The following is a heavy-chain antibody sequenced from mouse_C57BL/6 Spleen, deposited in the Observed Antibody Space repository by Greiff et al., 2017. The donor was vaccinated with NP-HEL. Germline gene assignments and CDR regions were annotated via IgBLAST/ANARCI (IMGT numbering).Heavy chain of an antibody. Sequence: EVQLVESGPGLVKPSQSLSLTCSVTGYSITSGYYWNWIRQFPGNKLEWMGYISYDGSNNYNPSLKNRISITRDTSKNQFFLKLNSVTTEDTATYYCARDLRGGAVAYWGQGTLVTVSA. CDR1: GYSITSGYY. CDR3: ARDLRGGAVAY. V-gene: IGHV3-6*01. CDR2: ISYDGSN. J-gene: IGHJ3*01.